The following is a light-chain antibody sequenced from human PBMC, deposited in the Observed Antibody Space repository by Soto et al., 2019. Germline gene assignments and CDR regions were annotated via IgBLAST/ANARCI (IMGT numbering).Light chain of an antibody. CDR2: AVS. Sequence: IQMTQAPASLSASVGDNVTITGRASQGVGDDFGWYQQRPGKAPKVLIYAVSTLHYGVPSRFSGTWTGTDFTLTISGLQPEDSATYDCLQHHVYPQMFVQGNRVEI. CDR1: QGVGDD. V-gene: IGKV1-6*01. J-gene: IGKJ1*01. CDR3: LQHHVYPQM.